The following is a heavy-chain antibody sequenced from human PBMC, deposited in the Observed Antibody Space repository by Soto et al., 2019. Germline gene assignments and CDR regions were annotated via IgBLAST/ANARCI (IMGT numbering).Heavy chain of an antibody. CDR3: ARDRTSSPHNWFDP. CDR1: GGSISSYY. D-gene: IGHD6-6*01. J-gene: IGHJ5*02. Sequence: SETLSLTCTVSGGSISSYYWSWIRQPPGKGLEWIGYIYYSGSTNYNPSLKSRVTISVDTSKNQFSLKLSSVTAADTAVYYCARDRTSSPHNWFDPWGQGTRVTVPS. CDR2: IYYSGST. V-gene: IGHV4-59*01.